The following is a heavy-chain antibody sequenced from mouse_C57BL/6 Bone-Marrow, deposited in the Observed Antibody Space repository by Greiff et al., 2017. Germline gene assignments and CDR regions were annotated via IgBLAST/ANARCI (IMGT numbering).Heavy chain of an antibody. D-gene: IGHD1-1*01. CDR2: INSDGGST. V-gene: IGHV5-2*01. CDR1: EYEFPSHD. Sequence: DVMLVESGGGLVQPGESLKLSCESNEYEFPSHDMSWVRKTPGKRLELVAAINSDGGSTYYPDTMKSRFIISRDNTKTSLDQQMSSLRSEDTALYYCARHYYGSSGYAMDYWGQGTSVTVSS. J-gene: IGHJ4*01. CDR3: ARHYYGSSGYAMDY.